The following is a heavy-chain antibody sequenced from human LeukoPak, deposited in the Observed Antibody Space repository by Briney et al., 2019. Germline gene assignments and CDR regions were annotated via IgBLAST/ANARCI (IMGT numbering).Heavy chain of an antibody. D-gene: IGHD1-26*01. V-gene: IGHV3-30*04. CDR3: ARSGRRELPRTHFDY. Sequence: GGSLRLSCAASGFTFSSYAMHWVRQVPGKGLEWVAVISYDGSNKYYADSVKGRFTISRDNSKNTLYLQMNSLRGEDTAVYYCARSGRRELPRTHFDYWGQGTLVTVSS. CDR2: ISYDGSNK. J-gene: IGHJ4*02. CDR1: GFTFSSYA.